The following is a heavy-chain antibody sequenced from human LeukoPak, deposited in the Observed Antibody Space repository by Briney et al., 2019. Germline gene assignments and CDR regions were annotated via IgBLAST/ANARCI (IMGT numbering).Heavy chain of an antibody. D-gene: IGHD5-18*01. Sequence: PGGSLRLSCAASGFTFTSYAMSWVRQAPGKGLEWVSTISSSNGGTYYADSVKGRFTISRDNSKNTLDQQMNSLRADDSAVYYCAKGDGYNYAYTDYWGQGTLVTVSS. J-gene: IGHJ4*02. CDR2: ISSSNGGT. CDR1: GFTFTSYA. CDR3: AKGDGYNYAYTDY. V-gene: IGHV3-23*01.